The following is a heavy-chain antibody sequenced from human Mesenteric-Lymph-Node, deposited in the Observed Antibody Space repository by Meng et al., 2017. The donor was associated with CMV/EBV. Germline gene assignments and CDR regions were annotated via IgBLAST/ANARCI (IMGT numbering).Heavy chain of an antibody. CDR2: ISSSGSTI. D-gene: IGHD2-21*02. Sequence: GESLKISCAASGFTFSDYYMSWIRQAPGKGLEWVSYISSSGSTIYYADSVKGRFTISRDNAKNSLYLQMNSLRAEDTAVYYCAREVLGDWSVGHFDYWGQGTLVTVSS. V-gene: IGHV3-11*01. CDR3: AREVLGDWSVGHFDY. CDR1: GFTFSDYY. J-gene: IGHJ4*02.